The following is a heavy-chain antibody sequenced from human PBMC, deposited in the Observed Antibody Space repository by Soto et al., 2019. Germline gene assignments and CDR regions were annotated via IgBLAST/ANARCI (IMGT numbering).Heavy chain of an antibody. D-gene: IGHD3-22*01. V-gene: IGHV3-23*01. CDR1: GFTFSSYA. J-gene: IGHJ3*02. CDR3: AKGAYYDSSGYYSGAFDI. Sequence: GGSLRLSCAASGFTFSSYAMSWVRQAPGKGLEWVSAISGSGGSTYYADSVKGRFTISRDNSKNTLYLQMNSLRAEDTAVYYCAKGAYYDSSGYYSGAFDIWGQGTMVTV. CDR2: ISGSGGST.